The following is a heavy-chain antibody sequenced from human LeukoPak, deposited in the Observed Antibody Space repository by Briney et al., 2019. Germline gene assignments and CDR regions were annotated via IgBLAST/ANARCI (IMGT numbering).Heavy chain of an antibody. Sequence: GRSLRLSCAASGFTFSSYGMHWVRQAPGKGLEWVAVISYDGSNKYYADSVKGRFTISRDNSKNTLYLQMNSLRAEDTAVYYCAKEGYNYGPDSPGYFDYRGQGTLVTVSS. CDR1: GFTFSSYG. V-gene: IGHV3-30*18. CDR3: AKEGYNYGPDSPGYFDY. D-gene: IGHD5-18*01. J-gene: IGHJ4*02. CDR2: ISYDGSNK.